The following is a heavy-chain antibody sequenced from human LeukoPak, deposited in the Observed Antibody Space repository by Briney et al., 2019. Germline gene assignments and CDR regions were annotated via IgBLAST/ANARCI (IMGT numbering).Heavy chain of an antibody. Sequence: GASVKVSCKASGYTFTGYYMHWVRQAPGQGLEWMGWINPNSGGTNCAQKFQGRVTMTRDTSISTAYMELSRLRSDDTAVYYCARDIAVAGYYMDVWGKGTTVTISS. J-gene: IGHJ6*03. CDR2: INPNSGGT. CDR1: GYTFTGYY. V-gene: IGHV1-2*02. CDR3: ARDIAVAGYYMDV. D-gene: IGHD6-19*01.